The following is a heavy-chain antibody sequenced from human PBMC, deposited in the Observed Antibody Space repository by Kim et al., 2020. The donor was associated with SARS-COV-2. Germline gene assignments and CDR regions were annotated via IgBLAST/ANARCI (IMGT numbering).Heavy chain of an antibody. J-gene: IGHJ5*02. Sequence: GGSLRLSFAASGFTFSSYAMSWVRQAPGKGLEWVSAISGSGGSTYYADSVKGRFTISRDNSKNTLYLQMNSLRAEDTAVYYCATTLLGDSGVWFDPWGQGTLVTVSS. CDR3: ATTLLGDSGVWFDP. V-gene: IGHV3-23*01. CDR1: GFTFSSYA. CDR2: ISGSGGST. D-gene: IGHD3-16*01.